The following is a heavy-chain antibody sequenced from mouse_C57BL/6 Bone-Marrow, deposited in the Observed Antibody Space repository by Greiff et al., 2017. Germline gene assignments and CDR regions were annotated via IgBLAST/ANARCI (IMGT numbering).Heavy chain of an antibody. CDR1: GYTFTDYE. V-gene: IGHV1-15*01. CDR3: TRGAYYCDY. Sequence: QVQLQQSGAELVRPGASVTLSCKASGYTFTDYEMHWVKQTPVHGLEWIGAIDPETGGTAYNQKFKGKAILTADKSSSTAYMELRSLTYEDSAVYYCTRGAYYCDYWGQGTTLTVSS. J-gene: IGHJ2*01. CDR2: IDPETGGT.